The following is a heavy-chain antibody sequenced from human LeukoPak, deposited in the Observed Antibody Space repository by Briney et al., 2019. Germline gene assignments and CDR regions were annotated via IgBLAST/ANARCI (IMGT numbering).Heavy chain of an antibody. CDR1: GGTFNNYA. CDR2: MNPNSGNT. Sequence: ASVKVSCKASGGTFNNYAINWVRQATGQGLEWMGWMNPNSGNTGYAQKFQGRVTMTRNTSISTAYMELSSLRSEDTAVYYCARGRGGSYSPYGYWGQGTLVTVSS. J-gene: IGHJ4*02. V-gene: IGHV1-8*02. D-gene: IGHD1-26*01. CDR3: ARGRGGSYSPYGY.